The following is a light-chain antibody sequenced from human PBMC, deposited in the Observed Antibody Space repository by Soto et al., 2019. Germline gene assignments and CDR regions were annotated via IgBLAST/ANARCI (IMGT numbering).Light chain of an antibody. CDR1: QDIDNW. V-gene: IGKV1-12*01. CDR2: AAS. Sequence: DIQMTQSPSSVSASLGDRVTITCWASQDIDNWLAWYQQKPGQTPKLLIFAASTLQSGVPSRFSGSGSGTDFTLVISSLHPEDFATYYCQQVKSFPKTFGQGTKVEI. J-gene: IGKJ1*01. CDR3: QQVKSFPKT.